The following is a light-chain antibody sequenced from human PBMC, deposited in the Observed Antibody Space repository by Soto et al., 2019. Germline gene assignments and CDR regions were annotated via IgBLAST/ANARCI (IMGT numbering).Light chain of an antibody. J-gene: IGKJ1*01. Sequence: EIVMTQSPATLSVSPEERATLSCRASQSVSSKLAWYQQKPGQAPRLLIYGASTRATGIPARFSGSGSGTEFTLTISSLQSEDFAVYYCQQFNNWPPWTFGQGTKVEIK. CDR2: GAS. CDR3: QQFNNWPPWT. CDR1: QSVSSK. V-gene: IGKV3-15*01.